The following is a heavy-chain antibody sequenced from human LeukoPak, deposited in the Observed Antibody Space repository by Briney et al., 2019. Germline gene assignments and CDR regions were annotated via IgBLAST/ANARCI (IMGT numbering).Heavy chain of an antibody. CDR1: GFTFSSYW. Sequence: KTGGSLRLSCAASGFTFSSYWMSWVRQAPGKGLEWIGEIDHSGSTNYNPSLKSRLAISVDTSKNQVSLNLSSVIVADTAVYYCAGLRSTYFHGSATVHYGGQGTLVTVSS. D-gene: IGHD3-10*01. J-gene: IGHJ4*02. V-gene: IGHV4-34*08. CDR3: AGLRSTYFHGSATVHY. CDR2: IDHSGST.